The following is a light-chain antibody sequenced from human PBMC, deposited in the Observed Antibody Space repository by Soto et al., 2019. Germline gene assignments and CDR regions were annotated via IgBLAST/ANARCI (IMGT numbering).Light chain of an antibody. CDR3: QQRSNWPPLT. V-gene: IGKV3-11*01. Sequence: EIVLTQSPATLSLSPGERATLSCRASQRISNYFVWYQQKPGQAPRLLIYDASNRATGIPARFSVSGSGTDFTLTISSLEPEDFAIYYCQQRSNWPPLTFGGGTKVEIK. CDR2: DAS. CDR1: QRISNY. J-gene: IGKJ4*01.